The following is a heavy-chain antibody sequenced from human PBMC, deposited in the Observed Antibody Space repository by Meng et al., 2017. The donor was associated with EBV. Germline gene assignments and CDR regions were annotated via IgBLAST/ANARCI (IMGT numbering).Heavy chain of an antibody. D-gene: IGHD3-10*01. CDR2: FLPRLGAP. J-gene: IGHJ4*02. Sequence: QVHLGQAAAEVKKPGSSVTVSCKTSGGPFRYYAISWVRQAPGQGLEWLGGFLPRLGAPNYAQKFHGRVKITADESTSTHYMDLSSLRSEDTAIYYCASESGRGYTPDYWGQGTLVTVSS. V-gene: IGHV1-69*01. CDR1: GGPFRYYA. CDR3: ASESGRGYTPDY.